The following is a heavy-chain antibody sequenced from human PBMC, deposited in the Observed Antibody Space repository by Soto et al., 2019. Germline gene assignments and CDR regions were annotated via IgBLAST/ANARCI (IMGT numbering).Heavy chain of an antibody. CDR2: IDPYDTGI. J-gene: IGHJ4*02. CDR3: TSDTFGARDS. V-gene: IGHV3-74*01. Sequence: PGGSLRLSCAASGFAFGTYGTTWVRQAPGRGLEWVSRIDPYDTGITYADSVKGRFTISRDNAKNTLYLQMNSLRAEDTAVYYCTSDTFGARDSWGQGTLVTVSS. D-gene: IGHD2-15*01. CDR1: GFAFGTYG.